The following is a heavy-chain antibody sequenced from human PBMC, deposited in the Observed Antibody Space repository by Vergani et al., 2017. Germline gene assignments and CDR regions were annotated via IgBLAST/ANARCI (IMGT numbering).Heavy chain of an antibody. J-gene: IGHJ2*01. CDR1: GGTFSSYA. CDR3: ASAECSGGSCRRTYYYDSSGYSHSRYFDL. Sequence: QVQLVQSGAEVKKPGSSVKVSCKASGGTFSSYAISWVRQAPGQGLEWMGGIIPIFGTANYAQKFQGRVTITADESTSTAYMELSSLRSEDTAVYYCASAECSGGSCRRTYYYDSSGYSHSRYFDLWGRGTLVTVSS. CDR2: IIPIFGTA. V-gene: IGHV1-69*01. D-gene: IGHD3-22*01.